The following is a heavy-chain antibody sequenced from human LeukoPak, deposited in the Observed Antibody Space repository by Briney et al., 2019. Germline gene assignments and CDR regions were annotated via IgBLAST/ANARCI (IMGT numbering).Heavy chain of an antibody. D-gene: IGHD2-2*01. V-gene: IGHV1-24*01. CDR3: ARRGVCSSTSCYQVDWFDP. CDR1: GYTLTELS. Sequence: ASVKVSCKVSGYTLTELSMHWVRQAPGKGLEWMGGFDPEDGETIYAQKFQGRVTMTEDTSTDTAYTELSSLRSEDTAVYYCARRGVCSSTSCYQVDWFDPWGQGTLVAVSS. J-gene: IGHJ5*02. CDR2: FDPEDGET.